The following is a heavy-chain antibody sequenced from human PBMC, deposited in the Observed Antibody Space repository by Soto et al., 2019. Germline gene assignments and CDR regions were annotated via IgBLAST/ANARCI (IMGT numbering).Heavy chain of an antibody. D-gene: IGHD1-20*01. CDR1: GFTFSSYS. Sequence: GGSLRLSCAASGFTFSSYSMNWVRQAPGKGLEWVSSISSSSSYIYYADSVKGRFTISRDNAKNSLYLQMNSLRAEDTAVYYCARGSYNWNDVGYMDVWGKGTTVTVSS. V-gene: IGHV3-21*01. J-gene: IGHJ6*03. CDR2: ISSSSSYI. CDR3: ARGSYNWNDVGYMDV.